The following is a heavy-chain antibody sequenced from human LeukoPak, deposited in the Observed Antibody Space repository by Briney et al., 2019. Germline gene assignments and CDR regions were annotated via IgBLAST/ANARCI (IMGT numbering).Heavy chain of an antibody. Sequence: GGSLRLSCAASGLTFRSYSMSCVRQAPGKGLEWVASISRSGSHIYYADSVRGRFSISRDNAKNSLYLQMNSLRAEDTAVYYCARELDSSGYDFWGQGTLVTVSS. CDR1: GLTFRSYS. D-gene: IGHD3-22*01. CDR3: ARELDSSGYDF. V-gene: IGHV3-21*01. CDR2: ISRSGSHI. J-gene: IGHJ4*02.